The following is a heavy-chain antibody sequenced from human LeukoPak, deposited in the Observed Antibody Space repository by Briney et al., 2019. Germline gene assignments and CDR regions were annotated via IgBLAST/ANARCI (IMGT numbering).Heavy chain of an antibody. CDR2: INHSGST. D-gene: IGHD5-12*01. CDR3: ARGHRSGYDCD. V-gene: IGHV4-39*07. J-gene: IGHJ4*02. CDR1: GGSISSSNYY. Sequence: PSETLSLTCTVSGGSISSSNYYWSWIRQPPGKGLEWIGEINHSGSTNYNPSLKSRVTISVDTSKNQFSLKLSSVTAADTAVYYCARGHRSGYDCDWGQGTLVTVSS.